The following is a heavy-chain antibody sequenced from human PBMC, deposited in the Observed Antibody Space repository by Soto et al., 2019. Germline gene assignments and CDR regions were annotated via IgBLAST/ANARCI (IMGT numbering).Heavy chain of an antibody. Sequence: QVQLVQSGAEVKKPGASVKVSCKASGYTFTTYGISWVRQSPGQGLEWMGWISAYNGDTNYAQKFQGRVTMTTDTSTRTAYMEVSSLRSDDTAVYYCARDPLGHFQYWGQGTLVTVSS. D-gene: IGHD3-3*01. CDR3: ARDPLGHFQY. V-gene: IGHV1-18*01. CDR1: GYTFTTYG. J-gene: IGHJ1*01. CDR2: ISAYNGDT.